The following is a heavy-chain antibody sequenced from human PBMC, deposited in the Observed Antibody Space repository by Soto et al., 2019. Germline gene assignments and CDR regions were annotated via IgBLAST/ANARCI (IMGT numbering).Heavy chain of an antibody. J-gene: IGHJ6*03. CDR2: ISGRGDNT. V-gene: IGHV3-23*01. CDR3: GPSTILCMHV. D-gene: IGHD2-21*01. Sequence: EVQLLQSGGGLVQPGGSLRLSCSASGITFSIYAMSWVRQAPGKGLEWVSAISGRGDNTYYAASVEGRFTISRDNSKKTLYLQMNSLRAEDTAIYWLGPSTILCMHVWGEGTTVTVFS. CDR1: GITFSIYA.